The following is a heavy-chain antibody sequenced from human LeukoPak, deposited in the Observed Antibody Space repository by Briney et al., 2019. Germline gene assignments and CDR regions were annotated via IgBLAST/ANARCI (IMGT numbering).Heavy chain of an antibody. J-gene: IGHJ4*02. Sequence: GGSLRLSCVASGFTFSSYAMAWVRQAPGKGLEWVSSISGSGSSTYYADSVKGRFTISRDNSRNTLYLQLNSLRVEDTAIYYCLKTGGYGGTSPLADYWGQGTLVTVSS. D-gene: IGHD4-23*01. CDR3: LKTGGYGGTSPLADY. CDR2: ISGSGSST. V-gene: IGHV3-23*01. CDR1: GFTFSSYA.